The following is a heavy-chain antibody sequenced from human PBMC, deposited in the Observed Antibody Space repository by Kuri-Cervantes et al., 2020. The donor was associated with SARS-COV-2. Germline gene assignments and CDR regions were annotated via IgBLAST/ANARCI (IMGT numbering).Heavy chain of an antibody. CDR3: AKYGDYGYWFDP. CDR2: IWYDGSNK. CDR1: GFTFSSYG. D-gene: IGHD4-17*01. V-gene: IGHV3-33*06. Sequence: LSLTCAASGFTFSSYGMHWVRQAPGKGLEWVAVIWYDGSNKYYADSVKGRFTISRDNSKNTLYPQMNSLRAEDTAVYYCAKYGDYGYWFDPWGQGTQV. J-gene: IGHJ5*02.